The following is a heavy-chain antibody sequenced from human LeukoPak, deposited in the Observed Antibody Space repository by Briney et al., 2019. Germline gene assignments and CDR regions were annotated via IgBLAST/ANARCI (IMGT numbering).Heavy chain of an antibody. J-gene: IGHJ5*02. CDR3: ARDYDSSGYYYGWFDP. CDR2: IYCSGST. V-gene: IGHV4-31*03. CDR1: GGSISSGGYY. D-gene: IGHD3-22*01. Sequence: SQTLSLTCTVSGGSISSGGYYWSWIRQHPGEGLEWIGYIYCSGSTYYNPSLKSRVTISVDTSKNQFSLKLSSVTAADTAVYYCARDYDSSGYYYGWFDPWGQGTLVTVSS.